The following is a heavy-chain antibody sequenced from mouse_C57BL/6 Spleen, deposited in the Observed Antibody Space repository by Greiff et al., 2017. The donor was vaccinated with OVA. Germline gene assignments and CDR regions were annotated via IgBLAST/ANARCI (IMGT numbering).Heavy chain of an antibody. Sequence: VQLQQSGPELVKPGASVKISCKASGYTFTDYYMNWVKQSHGKSLEWIGDINPNNGGTSYNQKFKGKATLTVDKSSSTAYMELRSLTSEDSAVYYCARPTVVENWYFDVWGTGTTVTVSS. CDR1: GYTFTDYY. CDR3: ARPTVVENWYFDV. CDR2: INPNNGGT. D-gene: IGHD1-1*01. V-gene: IGHV1-26*01. J-gene: IGHJ1*03.